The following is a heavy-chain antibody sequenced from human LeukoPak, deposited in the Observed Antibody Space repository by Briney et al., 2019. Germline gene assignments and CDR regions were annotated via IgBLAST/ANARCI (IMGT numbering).Heavy chain of an antibody. CDR1: GFTFSSYA. CDR3: ARGYCSSTSCLKGINYYYYYMDV. Sequence: GGSLRLSCAASGFTFSSYAMSWVRQAPGKGLEWVSAISDSGGSTYYADSVKGRFTISRDNSKNTLYLQMNSLRAEDTAVYYCARGYCSSTSCLKGINYYYYYMDVWGKGTTVTVSS. CDR2: ISDSGGST. J-gene: IGHJ6*03. D-gene: IGHD2-2*01. V-gene: IGHV3-23*01.